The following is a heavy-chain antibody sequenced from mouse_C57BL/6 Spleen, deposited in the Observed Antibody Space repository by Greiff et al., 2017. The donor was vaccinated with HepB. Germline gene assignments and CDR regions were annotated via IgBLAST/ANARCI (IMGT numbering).Heavy chain of an antibody. V-gene: IGHV7-3*01. CDR2: IRNKANGYTT. Sequence: EVKLVESGGGLVQPGGSLSLSCAASGFTFTDYYMSWVRQPPGKALEWLGFIRNKANGYTTEYSASVKGRFTISRDNSQSILYLQMNAPRAEDSATYYCARYNDYEGWFAYWGQGTLVTVSA. CDR1: GFTFTDYY. D-gene: IGHD2-4*01. CDR3: ARYNDYEGWFAY. J-gene: IGHJ3*01.